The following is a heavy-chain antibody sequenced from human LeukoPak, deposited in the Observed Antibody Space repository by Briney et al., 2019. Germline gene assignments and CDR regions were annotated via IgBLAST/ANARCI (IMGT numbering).Heavy chain of an antibody. D-gene: IGHD3-3*01. J-gene: IGHJ3*02. Sequence: ASVKVSCESYVYTFTSYFMHWVRQAPGQGLEWMGIINPSGGSTNYVQKFQGRVTMTRDTSTSTVYMELSRLRSEDTAVYYCARGDHVRIYAESAFDIWGQGTKVTVSS. CDR2: INPSGGST. CDR3: ARGDHVRIYAESAFDI. V-gene: IGHV1-46*01. CDR1: VYTFTSYF.